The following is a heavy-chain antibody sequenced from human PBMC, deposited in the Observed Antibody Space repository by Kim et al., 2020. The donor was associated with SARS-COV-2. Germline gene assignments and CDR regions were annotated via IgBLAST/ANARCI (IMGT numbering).Heavy chain of an antibody. J-gene: IGHJ6*02. CDR1: GFTFSSYA. CDR2: IACHGSNK. V-gene: IGHV3-30*03. CDR3: ATAGLEFWSAPYHLPHGMDV. D-gene: IGHD3-3*01. Sequence: GGSLRLSCAASGFTFSSYAINWVRQAPGKGLEWVAVIACHGSNKYYADSVKGRFTISRDNSKNTLYLQMNSLRAEDTAVYYCATAGLEFWSAPYHLPHGMDVWGQGTLVTVSS.